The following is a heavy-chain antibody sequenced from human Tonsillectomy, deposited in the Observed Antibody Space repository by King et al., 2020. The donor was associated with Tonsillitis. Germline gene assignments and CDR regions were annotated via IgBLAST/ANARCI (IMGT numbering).Heavy chain of an antibody. V-gene: IGHV3-11*05. CDR1: GFTFSDYY. CDR3: ARAGGGWYDAFDI. J-gene: IGHJ3*02. D-gene: IGHD6-19*01. Sequence: VQLVESGGGLVKPGGSLRLSCAASGFTFSDYYMSRVRQAPGKGRYRGSYTRSRDTYTNHADSVKGRFTITRDNAENSLYLHMNSLRAEDTAVYYCARAGGGWYDAFDIWGQGTMVTVSS. CDR2: TRSRDTYT.